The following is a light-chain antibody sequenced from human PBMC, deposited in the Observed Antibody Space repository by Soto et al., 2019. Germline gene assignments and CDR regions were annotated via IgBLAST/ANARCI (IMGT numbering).Light chain of an antibody. CDR2: WND. V-gene: IGLV1-47*01. CDR1: TSNIGSNS. J-gene: IGLJ3*02. CDR3: AAWDERRSVLL. Sequence: QSVLTQPPSASGTPGQRVTISCSGSTSNIGSNSVFWYQQLPGRAPKLLIYWNDSRPSGFPDRFSGSKSGTTGSLASSGLRAEDEGDYDCAAWDERRSVLLFGGGTKLTVL.